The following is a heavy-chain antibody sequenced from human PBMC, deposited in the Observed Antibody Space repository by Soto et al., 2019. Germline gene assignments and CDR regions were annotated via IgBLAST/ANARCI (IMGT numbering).Heavy chain of an antibody. CDR1: GGSISSGGYY. J-gene: IGHJ5*02. Sequence: QVQLQESGPGLVKPSQTLSLTCTVSGGSISSGGYYWSWIRQHPGKGLEWIGYIYYSGSTYYNPSLKSRVIISVYASNNQFSRKLSCVTAADTAVYYCARVDCSGGSCNLGWFDPWGQGTLVTVSS. CDR3: ARVDCSGGSCNLGWFDP. V-gene: IGHV4-31*03. CDR2: IYYSGST. D-gene: IGHD2-15*01.